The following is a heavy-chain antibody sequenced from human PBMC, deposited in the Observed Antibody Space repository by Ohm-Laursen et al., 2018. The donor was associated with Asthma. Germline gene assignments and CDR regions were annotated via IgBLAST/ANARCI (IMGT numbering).Heavy chain of an antibody. Sequence: SLRLSCAASGYTFSRYSIHWVRQIPGKGLEWVASISTASSFIYYADSVRGRFTTSRDNARNSVYLQMNSLRAEDTAVYYCAREGHDIVVVEINYYFDYWGQGTLVTVSS. V-gene: IGHV3-21*01. D-gene: IGHD2-15*01. CDR2: ISTASSFI. J-gene: IGHJ4*02. CDR1: GYTFSRYS. CDR3: AREGHDIVVVEINYYFDY.